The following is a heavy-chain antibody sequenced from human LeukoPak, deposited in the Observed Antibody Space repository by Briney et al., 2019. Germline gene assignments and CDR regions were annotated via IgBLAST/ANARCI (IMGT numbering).Heavy chain of an antibody. D-gene: IGHD3-22*01. CDR2: FDPEDGET. Sequence: ASVKVSGKVSGYTLTELSMHWVRQAPGKGLEWMGGFDPEDGETIYAQKFQGRVTMTEDTSTDTAYMELSSLRSEDTAVYYCATVEYYDSSGQFDYWGQGTLVTVSS. CDR3: ATVEYYDSSGQFDY. J-gene: IGHJ4*02. CDR1: GYTLTELS. V-gene: IGHV1-24*01.